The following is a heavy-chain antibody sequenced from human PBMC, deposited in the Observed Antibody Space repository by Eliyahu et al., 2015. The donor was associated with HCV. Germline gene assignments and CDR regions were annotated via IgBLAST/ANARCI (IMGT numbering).Heavy chain of an antibody. J-gene: IGHJ4*02. CDR2: IYYSGST. Sequence: QVQLQESGPGLVKPSETLSLTCTVSGGXISSYHWSWIRQPPGXGLXWIGYIYYSGSTNYNPSLKSRVTISVDTSKNQFSLKLSSVTAADTAVYYCARLSSTNDEWYYFDYWGQGTLVTVSS. D-gene: IGHD2-2*01. V-gene: IGHV4-59*01. CDR1: GGXISSYH. CDR3: ARLSSTNDEWYYFDY.